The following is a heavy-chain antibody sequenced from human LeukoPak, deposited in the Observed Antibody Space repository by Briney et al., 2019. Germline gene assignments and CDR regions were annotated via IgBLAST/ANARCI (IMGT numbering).Heavy chain of an antibody. J-gene: IGHJ4*02. Sequence: ASVKVSCKASGGTFSSYTFSWVRQAPGKGLEWMGRIIPILGIANYAQKFQVRVTITAAKSTSTAYMELSSLRSEDTAVYYCASWGMATVVPTPFDYWGQGTLVTVSS. CDR3: ASWGMATVVPTPFDY. CDR1: GGTFSSYT. CDR2: IIPILGIA. D-gene: IGHD4-23*01. V-gene: IGHV1-69*02.